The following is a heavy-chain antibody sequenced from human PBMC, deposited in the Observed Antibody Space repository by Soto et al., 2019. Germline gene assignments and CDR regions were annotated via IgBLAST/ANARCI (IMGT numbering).Heavy chain of an antibody. Sequence: RSGTLSLTCAISGDSVSINMASWNWVRQYPSRGLAGLGRAYFRSKWYNDYAVSVKSRITIKPDTSKNQFSLQLNPETPDDTAVYYCARESIEARPSGFDYWGQGTLVTVSS. J-gene: IGHJ4*02. CDR1: GDSVSINMAS. V-gene: IGHV6-1*01. D-gene: IGHD6-6*01. CDR2: AYFRSKWYN. CDR3: ARESIEARPSGFDY.